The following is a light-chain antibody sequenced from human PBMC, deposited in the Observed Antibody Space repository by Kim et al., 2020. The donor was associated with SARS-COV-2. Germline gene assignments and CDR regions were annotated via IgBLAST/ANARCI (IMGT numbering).Light chain of an antibody. CDR2: GAS. CDR3: LQYNNWPRT. CDR1: QSVSSN. V-gene: IGKV3-15*01. Sequence: EIVMMQSPATLSVSPGARATLSCRASQSVSSNLAWYQQNPGQAPRLLIYGASTRATGIPARFSGSGSGTDFTLTISSLQSEDFAVYYCLQYNNWPRTFGPGTKVDIK. J-gene: IGKJ3*01.